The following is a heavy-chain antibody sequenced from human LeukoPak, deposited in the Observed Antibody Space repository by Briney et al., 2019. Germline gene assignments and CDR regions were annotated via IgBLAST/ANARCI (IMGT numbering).Heavy chain of an antibody. J-gene: IGHJ6*03. V-gene: IGHV1-58*02. D-gene: IGHD3-22*01. Sequence: ASVKVSCKASGFTFTSSAMQWVRQARGQRLEWIGWIVVGSGNTNYAQKFQERVTITRDMSTSTAYMELSSLRSGDTAVYYCAAVHRGGYPNGYYYYMDVWGKGTTVTVSS. CDR1: GFTFTSSA. CDR3: AAVHRGGYPNGYYYYMDV. CDR2: IVVGSGNT.